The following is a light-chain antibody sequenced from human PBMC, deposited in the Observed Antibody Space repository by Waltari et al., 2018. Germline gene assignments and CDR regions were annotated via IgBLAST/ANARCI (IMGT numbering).Light chain of an antibody. CDR1: QDITTY. CDR3: QQYKTYPIT. J-gene: IGKJ5*01. V-gene: IGKV1-16*02. CDR2: GES. Sequence: DIQMTQSPSSLSASVGDRVTITCRASQDITTYLAWFQQKPGKAPKSLIYGESSLQSGVSSNFSGSGSGTDFTLTISSLQPEDFATYYCQQYKTYPITFGQGTRLDIK.